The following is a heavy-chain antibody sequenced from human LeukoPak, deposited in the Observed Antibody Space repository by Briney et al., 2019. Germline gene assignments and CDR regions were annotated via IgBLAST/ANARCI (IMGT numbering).Heavy chain of an antibody. J-gene: IGHJ6*03. CDR2: IYYSGST. CDR3: ARKITHMDV. CDR1: GGSISSSSYY. V-gene: IGHV4-39*01. Sequence: SETLSLTCTVSGGSISSSSYYWGWIRQPPGKGLEWIGSIYYSGSTYYNPSLKSRVTISVDTSKNQFSLKLSSVTAADTAVYYRARKITHMDVWGKGTTVTISS. D-gene: IGHD3-16*01.